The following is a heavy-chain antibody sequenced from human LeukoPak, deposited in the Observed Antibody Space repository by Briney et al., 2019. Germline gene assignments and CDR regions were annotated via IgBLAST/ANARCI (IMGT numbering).Heavy chain of an antibody. D-gene: IGHD1-26*01. V-gene: IGHV3-23*01. Sequence: PGGSLRLSCAGSGFAFSDYYMTWIRQAPGGGLEWVSAISGSGGSTYYADSVKGRFTISRDNSKNTLYLQMNSLRAEDTAVYYCAKDRYSGIGGDFDYWGQGTLVTVSS. J-gene: IGHJ4*02. CDR3: AKDRYSGIGGDFDY. CDR1: GFAFSDYY. CDR2: ISGSGGST.